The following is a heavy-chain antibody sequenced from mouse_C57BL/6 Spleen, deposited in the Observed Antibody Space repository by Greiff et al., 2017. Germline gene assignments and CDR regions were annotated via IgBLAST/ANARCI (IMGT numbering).Heavy chain of an antibody. CDR3: ARVYGSSFYFDY. V-gene: IGHV1-81*01. CDR1: GYTFTSYG. CDR2: IYPRSGNT. J-gene: IGHJ2*01. Sequence: QVQLQQSGAELARPGASVKLSCKASGYTFTSYGISWVKQRTGQGLEWIGEIYPRSGNTYYNEKFKGKATLTADKSSSTAYMELRSLTSEDSAVYVCARVYGSSFYFDYWGQGTTLTVSS. D-gene: IGHD1-1*01.